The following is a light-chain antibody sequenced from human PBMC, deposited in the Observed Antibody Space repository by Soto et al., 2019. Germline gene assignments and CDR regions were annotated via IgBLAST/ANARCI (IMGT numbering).Light chain of an antibody. CDR3: QVWDSSSDVV. CDR1: NIGSKS. Sequence: SYELTQPPSVSVAPYQTARITCGGTNIGSKSVHWYQQKPGQAPVLVVYDDSDRPSGIPERFSGSNSGNTATLTISRVEAGDEAGYYCQVWDSSSDVVFGGGTKLT. V-gene: IGLV3-21*02. J-gene: IGLJ2*01. CDR2: DDS.